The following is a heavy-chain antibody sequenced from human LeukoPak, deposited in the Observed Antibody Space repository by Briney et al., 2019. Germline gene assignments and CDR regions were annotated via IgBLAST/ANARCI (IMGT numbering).Heavy chain of an antibody. CDR3: ARADKDGYGFFGFDY. J-gene: IGHJ4*02. V-gene: IGHV3-20*04. CDR1: GFAFDDYG. CDR2: INWNGGSI. D-gene: IGHD5-18*01. Sequence: GGSLRLSCAASGFAFDDYGMSWVRQAPGKGLKWVSGINWNGGSIGYADSVKGRFTISRDNAKNSLYLQINSLRAEDTALYYCARADKDGYGFFGFDYWGQGTLVTVSS.